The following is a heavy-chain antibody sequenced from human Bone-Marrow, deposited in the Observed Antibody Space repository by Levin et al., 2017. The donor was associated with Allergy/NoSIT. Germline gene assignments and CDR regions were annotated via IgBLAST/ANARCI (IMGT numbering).Heavy chain of an antibody. V-gene: IGHV3-33*01. Sequence: HPGESLKISCAASGFIFSSYGMHWVRQAPGKGLEWVAIIWYDGTNKYYADSVKGRFTISRDNSKNTLYLQMNSLRAEDTAVYFCASEPYCNGTDCYAFYWGQGTVVAVSS. J-gene: IGHJ4*02. D-gene: IGHD2-2*01. CDR1: GFIFSSYG. CDR2: IWYDGTNK. CDR3: ASEPYCNGTDCYAFY.